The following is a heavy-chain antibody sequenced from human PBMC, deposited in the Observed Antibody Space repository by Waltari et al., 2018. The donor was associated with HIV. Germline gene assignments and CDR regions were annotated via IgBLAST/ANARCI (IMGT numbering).Heavy chain of an antibody. J-gene: IGHJ6*02. D-gene: IGHD1-1*01. Sequence: QVQLVESGGGVVQPGRSLRLSCAASGFTFSTYGMYWVRQAPGKGREWVAYILYDGSFKGHADSVKGRFTISRDNSRNTLYLQMNSLRTEDTAVYYCAKAAGTTGEYYHYGMDVWGQGTTVTVSS. V-gene: IGHV3-30*02. CDR1: GFTFSTYG. CDR3: AKAAGTTGEYYHYGMDV. CDR2: ILYDGSFK.